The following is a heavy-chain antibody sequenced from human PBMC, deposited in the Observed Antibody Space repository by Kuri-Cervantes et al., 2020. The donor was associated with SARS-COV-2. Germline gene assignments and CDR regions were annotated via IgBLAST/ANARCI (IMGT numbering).Heavy chain of an antibody. J-gene: IGHJ4*02. Sequence: GGSLRLSCVASGFTFITHSMNWVRQAPGKGLEWVSSITSTGTYIYYADSVKGRFTISRDNAKNSLYLQMNSLRAEDTAVYYCARDRLRFAQSIAARRGFDYWGQGTLVT. CDR2: ITSTGTYI. V-gene: IGHV3-21*01. D-gene: IGHD6-6*01. CDR1: GFTFITHS. CDR3: ARDRLRFAQSIAARRGFDY.